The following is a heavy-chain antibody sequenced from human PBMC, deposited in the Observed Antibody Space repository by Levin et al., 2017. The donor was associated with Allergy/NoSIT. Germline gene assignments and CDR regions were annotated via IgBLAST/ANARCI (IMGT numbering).Heavy chain of an antibody. J-gene: IGHJ2*01. CDR2: IYPADSDT. CDR1: GDTFTSYW. CDR3: ARGTGDYRYWSFDL. Sequence: RGESLKISCKGSGDTFTSYWIGWVRQMPGKGLECMGIIYPADSDTRYSPYFQGQVTISADKSTSTAYLQWSSLEASDSGIYYCARGTGDYRYWSFDLWGRGTLVTVSS. D-gene: IGHD4-17*01. V-gene: IGHV5-51*01.